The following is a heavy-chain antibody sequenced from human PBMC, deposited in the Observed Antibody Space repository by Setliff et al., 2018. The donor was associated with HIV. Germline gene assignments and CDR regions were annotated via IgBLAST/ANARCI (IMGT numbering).Heavy chain of an antibody. J-gene: IGHJ4*02. CDR1: GDSISSGGYS. CDR3: ARGADILTGYYALDY. V-gene: IGHV4-30-2*01. CDR2: IYHSGST. Sequence: PSETLSLTCAVSGDSISSGGYSWNWIRQPPGKGLEWIGYIYHSGSTYYNPSLKSRVTISVDRSENQFSLKLSSVTAADTAVYYCARGADILTGYYALDYWGQGTLVTVSS. D-gene: IGHD3-9*01.